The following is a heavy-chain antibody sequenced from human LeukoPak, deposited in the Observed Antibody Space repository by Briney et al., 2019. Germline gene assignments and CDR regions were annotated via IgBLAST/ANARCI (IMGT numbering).Heavy chain of an antibody. CDR3: AREGLSISSFMGKELTGKWFDP. V-gene: IGHV3-74*03. D-gene: IGHD2/OR15-2a*01. J-gene: IGHJ5*02. Sequence: PGGSLRLSCAASGFDFSSFSMHWVSHAPGKGLVWVSCINSDGTTTTYADSVKGRFTLSRDNANNTLYLQMNSLRAEDTAVYYCAREGLSISSFMGKELTGKWFDPWGQGTLVTVSS. CDR2: INSDGTTT. CDR1: GFDFSSFS.